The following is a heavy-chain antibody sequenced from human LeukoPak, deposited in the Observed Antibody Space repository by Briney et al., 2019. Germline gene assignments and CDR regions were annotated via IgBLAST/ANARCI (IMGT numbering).Heavy chain of an antibody. V-gene: IGHV4-39*07. Sequence: SETLSLTCTVSGGSISSGYYYWAWIRQTPGKGLEWLGSIYYSGITYYNPSLKSRVTISVDTSKNQFSLKLSSVTAADTAVYCARDRLQLQSWGQGTLVTVSS. CDR3: ARDRLQLQS. D-gene: IGHD1-1*01. CDR2: IYYSGIT. CDR1: GGSISSGYYY. J-gene: IGHJ5*02.